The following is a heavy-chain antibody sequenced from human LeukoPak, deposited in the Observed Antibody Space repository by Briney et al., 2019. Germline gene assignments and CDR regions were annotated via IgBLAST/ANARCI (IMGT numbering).Heavy chain of an antibody. V-gene: IGHV3-30-3*01. J-gene: IGHJ1*01. CDR3: ARERLDSSGYYYGYFQH. CDR2: ISYDGSNK. D-gene: IGHD3-22*01. Sequence: GRSLRLSCAASGFTFSSYAMHWVRQAPGKGLEWVAVISYDGSNKYYADSVKGRFTISRDNSKNMLYLQMNSLRAEDTAVYYCARERLDSSGYYYGYFQHWGQGTLVTVSS. CDR1: GFTFSSYA.